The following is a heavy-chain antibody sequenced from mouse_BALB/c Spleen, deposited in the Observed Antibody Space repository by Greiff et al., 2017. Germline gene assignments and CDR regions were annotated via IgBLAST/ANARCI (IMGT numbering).Heavy chain of an antibody. CDR1: GYSFTGYY. J-gene: IGHJ2*01. CDR3: ARGLHYFDY. CDR2: INPYNGAT. Sequence: EVQLQQSGPELVKPGASVKISCKASGYSFTGYYMHWVKQSHVKSLEWIGRINPYNGATSYNQNFKDKASLTVYKSSSTAYMELHSLTSEDSAVYYCARGLHYFDYWGQGTTLTVSS. V-gene: IGHV1-31*01.